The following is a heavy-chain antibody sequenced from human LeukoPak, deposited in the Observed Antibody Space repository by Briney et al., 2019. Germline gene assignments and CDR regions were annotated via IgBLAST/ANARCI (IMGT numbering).Heavy chain of an antibody. CDR1: GFTFVNYG. Sequence: QPGGSLRLSCTASGFTFVNYGFHWVRQAPVRALEWVAFISYNGNQKYGDSVKGRFTISRDNSKNTLYLQMNGLRPEDTAVYYCARDPLDISRWANAFDIWGQGTMVTVSS. CDR3: ARDPLDISRWANAFDI. CDR2: ISYNGNQ. D-gene: IGHD2-2*03. V-gene: IGHV3-30-3*01. J-gene: IGHJ3*02.